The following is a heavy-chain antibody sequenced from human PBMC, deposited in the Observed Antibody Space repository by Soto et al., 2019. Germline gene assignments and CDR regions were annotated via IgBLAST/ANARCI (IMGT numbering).Heavy chain of an antibody. CDR2: TNHSGST. Sequence: PSETLSLTCAVYGGSFSGYYWSWIRQPPGKGLEWIGETNHSGSTNYNPSLKSRVTISVDTSKNQFSLKLSSVTAADTAVYYCTGAYYDIDGYTLDPWGQGTSVTVSS. J-gene: IGHJ5*02. V-gene: IGHV4-34*01. CDR1: GGSFSGYY. D-gene: IGHD3-22*01. CDR3: TGAYYDIDGYTLDP.